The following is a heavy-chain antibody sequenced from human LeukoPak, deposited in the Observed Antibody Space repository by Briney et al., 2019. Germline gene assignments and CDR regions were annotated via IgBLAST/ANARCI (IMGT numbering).Heavy chain of an antibody. J-gene: IGHJ1*01. CDR3: AKSYNYDTSGPKFFQH. Sequence: GGSLRLSCEASGFSFSSYAMSWVRQAPGKGLEWISAVSNTGETTYYGDSVKGRFTVSRDNSRKIMYLQMNRLGAEDTAVYYCAKSYNYDTSGPKFFQHWGQGTLVTVSS. CDR2: VSNTGETT. D-gene: IGHD3-22*01. CDR1: GFSFSSYA. V-gene: IGHV3-23*01.